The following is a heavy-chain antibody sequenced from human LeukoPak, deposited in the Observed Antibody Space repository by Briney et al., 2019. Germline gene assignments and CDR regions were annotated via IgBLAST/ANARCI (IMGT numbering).Heavy chain of an antibody. V-gene: IGHV3-21*01. J-gene: IGHJ3*02. CDR2: ISSSSTYI. CDR3: ARDHPYNSGAFDI. D-gene: IGHD1-14*01. CDR1: GFTFSSYS. Sequence: GGSLRLSCAASGFTFSSYSMNWVRQAPGKGLEWVSSISSSSTYIYYADSVKGRFTISRDNAKNSLYPQMNSLRAEDTAVYSCARDHPYNSGAFDIWGQGTMVTVSS.